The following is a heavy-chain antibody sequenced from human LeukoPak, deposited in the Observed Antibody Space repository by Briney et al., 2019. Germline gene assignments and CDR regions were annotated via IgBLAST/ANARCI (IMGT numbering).Heavy chain of an antibody. CDR3: ASDLKGARGIDSSGYPSGPFDY. Sequence: ASVKVSCKVSGYTLTELSMHWVRQAPGKGLEWMGGFDPEDGETIYAQKFQGRVTMTADESTSTAYMELSSLRSEDTAVYYCASDLKGARGIDSSGYPSGPFDYWGRGTLVTVSS. J-gene: IGHJ4*02. V-gene: IGHV1-24*01. CDR2: FDPEDGET. D-gene: IGHD3-22*01. CDR1: GYTLTELS.